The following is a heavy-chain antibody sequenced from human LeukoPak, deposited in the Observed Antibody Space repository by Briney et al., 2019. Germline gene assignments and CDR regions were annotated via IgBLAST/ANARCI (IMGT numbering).Heavy chain of an antibody. Sequence: GGSLRLSCAASGFTFSSYAMHWVRQAPGKGLEWVAVISYDGSNKYYADSVKGRFTISRDNSKNTLYLQMNSLRAEDTAVYYCARDHGPPSSSTSKYYFDYWGQGTLVTVSS. D-gene: IGHD2-2*01. V-gene: IGHV3-30-3*01. CDR1: GFTFSSYA. J-gene: IGHJ4*02. CDR2: ISYDGSNK. CDR3: ARDHGPPSSSTSKYYFDY.